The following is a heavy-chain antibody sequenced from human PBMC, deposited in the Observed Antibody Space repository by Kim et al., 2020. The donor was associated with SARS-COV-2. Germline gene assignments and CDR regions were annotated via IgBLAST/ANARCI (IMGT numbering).Heavy chain of an antibody. D-gene: IGHD6-19*01. CDR3: ARGTGFRWGIAVAGKGDYGMDV. CDR2: IIPIFGTA. J-gene: IGHJ6*02. V-gene: IGHV1-69*06. Sequence: SVKVSCKASGGTFSSYAISWVRQAPGQGLEWMGGIIPIFGTANYAQKFQGRVTITADKSTSTAYMELSSLRSEDTAVYYCARGTGFRWGIAVAGKGDYGMDVWGHGTPVTVSS. CDR1: GGTFSSYA.